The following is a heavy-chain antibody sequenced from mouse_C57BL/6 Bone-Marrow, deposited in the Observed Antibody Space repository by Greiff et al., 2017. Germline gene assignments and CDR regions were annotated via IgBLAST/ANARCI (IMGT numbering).Heavy chain of an antibody. V-gene: IGHV1-26*01. J-gene: IGHJ2*01. CDR3: AKDYYGSGWYFDY. D-gene: IGHD1-1*01. Sequence: EVQLQQSGPELVKPGASVKISCKATGYTFTDYYMNWVKQSPGKSLEWIGDITPNNGGTSYNQKFKGKATLTVDKSSSTAYMELRSLTSEDSAVYCCAKDYYGSGWYFDYWGQGTILTVSS. CDR2: ITPNNGGT. CDR1: GYTFTDYY.